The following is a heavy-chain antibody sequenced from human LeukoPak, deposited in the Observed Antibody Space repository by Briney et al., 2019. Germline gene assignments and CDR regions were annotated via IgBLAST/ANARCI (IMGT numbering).Heavy chain of an antibody. V-gene: IGHV4-39*01. Sequence: SETLSLTCTVSGDSISRSTYYWGWIRQPPGKALEWIGTVHRSGSTYHNPSLKSRVTMSVDTSKNQFSLNLSSVTAADTAVYHCARSGGYSGYDVDYWGQGTLVTVSS. CDR3: ARSGGYSGYDVDY. CDR2: VHRSGST. CDR1: GDSISRSTYY. J-gene: IGHJ4*02. D-gene: IGHD5-12*01.